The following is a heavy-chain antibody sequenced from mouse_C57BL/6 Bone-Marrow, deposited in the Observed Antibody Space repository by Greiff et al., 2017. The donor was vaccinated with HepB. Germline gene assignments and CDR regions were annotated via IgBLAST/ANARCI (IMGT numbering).Heavy chain of an antibody. CDR2: ILPGSGST. J-gene: IGHJ1*03. CDR3: ARYSIYYGSSYPYWYFDV. V-gene: IGHV1-9*01. Sequence: VQLVESGAELMKPGASVKLSCKATGYTFTGYWIEWVKQRPGHGLEWIGEILPGSGSTNYNEKFKGKATFTADTSSNTAYMQLSSLTTEDSAIYYCARYSIYYGSSYPYWYFDVWGTGTTVTVSS. D-gene: IGHD1-1*01. CDR1: GYTFTGYW.